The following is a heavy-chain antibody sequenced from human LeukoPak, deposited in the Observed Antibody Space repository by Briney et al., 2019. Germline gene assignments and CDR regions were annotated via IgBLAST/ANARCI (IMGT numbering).Heavy chain of an antibody. CDR3: AKDYRHYYDSSGYYPFDY. CDR2: ISGSGGST. CDR1: GFTFSSYA. J-gene: IGHJ4*02. Sequence: GGSLRLSCAASGFTFSSYAMSWVRQAPGKGLEWVSAISGSGGSTYYADSVKGRFTISRDNSKNTLYLQMNSLRAEDTAVYYCAKDYRHYYDSSGYYPFDYWGQGTLVTVSS. V-gene: IGHV3-23*01. D-gene: IGHD3-22*01.